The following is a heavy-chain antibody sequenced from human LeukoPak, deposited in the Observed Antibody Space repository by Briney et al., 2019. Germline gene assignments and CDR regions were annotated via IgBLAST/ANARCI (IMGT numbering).Heavy chain of an antibody. V-gene: IGHV1-58*01. Sequence: ASVKVSCKASGFTFTSSAVQWVRQARGQRLEWIGWIVVGSGNTNYAQKFQERVTITRDMSTSTAYMELSSLRSEDTAVYYCAAQGTRYYDILTGYPEYYFDYWGQGTLVTVTS. CDR2: IVVGSGNT. D-gene: IGHD3-9*01. J-gene: IGHJ4*02. CDR1: GFTFTSSA. CDR3: AAQGTRYYDILTGYPEYYFDY.